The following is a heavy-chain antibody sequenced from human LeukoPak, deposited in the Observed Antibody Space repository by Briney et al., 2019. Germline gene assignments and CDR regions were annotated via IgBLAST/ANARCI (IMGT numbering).Heavy chain of an antibody. CDR2: INPSTGGT. CDR1: AYTFTGYY. CDR3: ARYVDYYDSSGYTALDY. D-gene: IGHD3-22*01. J-gene: IGHJ4*02. V-gene: IGHV1-2*02. Sequence: ASVKVSCKASAYTFTGYYMHWVRQAPGQGLEWMGWINPSTGGTNYAQKFQGRVTITRDTSINTAYMDLSRLRSDDTAVYYCARYVDYYDSSGYTALDYWGQGTLVTVSS.